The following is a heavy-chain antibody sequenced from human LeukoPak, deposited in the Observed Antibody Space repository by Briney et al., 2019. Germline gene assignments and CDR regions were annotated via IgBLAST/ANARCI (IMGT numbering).Heavy chain of an antibody. Sequence: SETLSLTCAVSGVSISSTNWWTWVRQPPGQGLEWIGEIYHSGSTNYNPSLKGRVTISIDKSKNQFSLKLNSVTAADTAVYYCTRDLGSGRGYYWGQGTLVTVSS. CDR2: IYHSGST. CDR1: GVSISSTNW. CDR3: TRDLGSGRGYY. D-gene: IGHD3-10*01. J-gene: IGHJ4*02. V-gene: IGHV4-4*02.